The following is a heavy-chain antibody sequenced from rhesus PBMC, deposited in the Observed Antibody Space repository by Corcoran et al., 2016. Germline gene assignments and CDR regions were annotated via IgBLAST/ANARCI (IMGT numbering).Heavy chain of an antibody. J-gene: IGHJ4*01. CDR2: IHSNSEST. Sequence: QVQLQESGPGLVTPSETLSLTCPVSGGSISRSTWWSWFRQPPGHGLEWSGGIHSNSESTNYNPTLKSRVTISKDTSKNQFSLKLSSVTAADTAVYYCTRLAGGGVVGVYFDYWGQGVLVTVSS. V-gene: IGHV4S18*01. CDR3: TRLAGGGVVGVYFDY. CDR1: GGSISRSTW. D-gene: IGHD3-16*01.